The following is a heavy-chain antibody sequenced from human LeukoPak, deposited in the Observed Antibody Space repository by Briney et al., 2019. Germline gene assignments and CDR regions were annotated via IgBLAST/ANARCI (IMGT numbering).Heavy chain of an antibody. CDR3: TKGYYEPFDS. Sequence: SETLSLTCTVSGASVNSYYWGWIRQPPGKGLEWIGCISDSGRTYYNPSLKSRVTISLGTSNNQFSLRLTSVTAADSAMYYCTKGYYEPFDSWGQGTLVTVSS. V-gene: IGHV4-59*02. D-gene: IGHD3-22*01. CDR1: GASVNSYY. CDR2: ISDSGRT. J-gene: IGHJ4*02.